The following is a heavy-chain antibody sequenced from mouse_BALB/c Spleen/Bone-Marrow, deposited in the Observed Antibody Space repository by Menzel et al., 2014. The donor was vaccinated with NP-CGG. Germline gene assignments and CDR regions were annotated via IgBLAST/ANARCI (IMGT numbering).Heavy chain of an antibody. Sequence: VQLKQSGPELVKPGASVKISCKASGYSFTGYFMSWVKQSHGKSLEWIGRINPYNGDTFYNQKFKGKATLTVDKSSSTAHMELLSLTSEDSAVYYCGRGDDYDGDFDRWGQGTTLTVSS. CDR1: GYSFTGYF. J-gene: IGHJ2*01. V-gene: IGHV1-37*01. CDR2: INPYNGDT. CDR3: GRGDDYDGDFDR. D-gene: IGHD2-4*01.